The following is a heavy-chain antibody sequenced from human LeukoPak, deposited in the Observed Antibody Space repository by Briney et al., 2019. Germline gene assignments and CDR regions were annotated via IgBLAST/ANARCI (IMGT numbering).Heavy chain of an antibody. CDR1: GGSVSSGSYY. CDR3: ARFIGYCSSTSCLAGDSYYFDY. D-gene: IGHD2-2*01. J-gene: IGHJ4*02. V-gene: IGHV4-39*07. CDR2: INHSGST. Sequence: PSETLSLTCTVSGGSVSSGSYYWSWIRQPPGKGLEWIGEINHSGSTNYNPSLKSRVTISVDTSKNQFSLKLSSVTAADTAVYYCARFIGYCSSTSCLAGDSYYFDYWGQGTLVTVSS.